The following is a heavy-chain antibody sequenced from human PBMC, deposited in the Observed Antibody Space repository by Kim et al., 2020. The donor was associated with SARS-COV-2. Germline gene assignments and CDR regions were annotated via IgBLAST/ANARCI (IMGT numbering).Heavy chain of an antibody. D-gene: IGHD2-21*02. J-gene: IGHJ5*02. V-gene: IGHV4-31*02. Sequence: TPSLKSRVTISVDTSKNQFSLKLSSVTAADTAVYYCARDRGCGGDCYSAAWGQGTLVTVSS. CDR3: ARDRGCGGDCYSAA.